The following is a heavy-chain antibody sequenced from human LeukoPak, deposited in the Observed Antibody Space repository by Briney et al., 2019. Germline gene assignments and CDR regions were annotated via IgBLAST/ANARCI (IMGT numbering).Heavy chain of an antibody. J-gene: IGHJ5*02. CDR3: ARGNWDIAAALDP. D-gene: IGHD6-13*01. Sequence: GGSLRLSCAASGFTFSSYAMSWVRQAPGKGLEWVSVIYSGGSTYYADSVKDRFTISRDNSKNTLYLQMNSLRAEDTAVYYCARGNWDIAAALDPWGQGTLVTVSS. V-gene: IGHV3-66*01. CDR2: IYSGGST. CDR1: GFTFSSYA.